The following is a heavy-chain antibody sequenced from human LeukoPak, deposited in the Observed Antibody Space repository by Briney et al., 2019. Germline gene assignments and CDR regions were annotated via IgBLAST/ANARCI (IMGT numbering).Heavy chain of an antibody. D-gene: IGHD3-10*01. CDR1: GFIFDDFC. CDR3: ARRRATASGSYYQSFDY. V-gene: IGHV3-20*04. CDR2: VNWNWDST. Sequence: GGSLRLSCAPSGFIFDDFCMSWVRQSPGKGLEGVSGVNWNWDSTGCADCVRGRFTISRDNAKNSLYLQMTSLRVEDTALYYCARRRATASGSYYQSFDYWGQGTLVTVSS. J-gene: IGHJ4*02.